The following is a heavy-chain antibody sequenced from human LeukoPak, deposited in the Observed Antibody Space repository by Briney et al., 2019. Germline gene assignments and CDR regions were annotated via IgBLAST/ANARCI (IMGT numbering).Heavy chain of an antibody. D-gene: IGHD3-3*01. V-gene: IGHV3-7*01. CDR3: ARERQNKDFWSGGDY. Sequence: GGSLRLSCAASGFTFSTYWMSWVRQAPGKGLEWVANIKQDGSEKYYVDSVKGRFTISRDNVKNSLYLQMNTLRPEDTAVYYCARERQNKDFWSGGDYWGQGTLVTVSS. J-gene: IGHJ4*02. CDR1: GFTFSTYW. CDR2: IKQDGSEK.